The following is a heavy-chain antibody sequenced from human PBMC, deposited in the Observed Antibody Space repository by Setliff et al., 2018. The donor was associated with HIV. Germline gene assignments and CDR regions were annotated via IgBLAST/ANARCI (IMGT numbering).Heavy chain of an antibody. CDR3: AKHFLLWSNAFHI. CDR1: GFTLNSFG. V-gene: IGHV3-48*01. CDR2: ISSSGSTT. J-gene: IGHJ3*02. Sequence: PVGSLSLSCAASGFTLNSFGMNWVRQAPGKGLECIAYISSSGSTTYYADSVQGRFTISRDIAENSLHLQMNSLRAEDTAVYYCAKHFLLWSNAFHIWGQGTMVTVSS. D-gene: IGHD2-21*01.